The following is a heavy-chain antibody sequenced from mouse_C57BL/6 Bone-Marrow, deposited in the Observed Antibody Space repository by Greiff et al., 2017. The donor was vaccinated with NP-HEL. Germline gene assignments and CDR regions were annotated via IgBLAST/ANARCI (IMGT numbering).Heavy chain of an antibody. Sequence: VQLQESGAELVKPGASVKLSCKASGYTFTEYTIHWVKQRSGQGLEWIGWFYPGSGSIKYNEKFKDKATLTADKSSSTVYMELSRLTSEDSAVYFCARHENGNDYDAAWFAYWGQGTLVTVSA. D-gene: IGHD2-4*01. J-gene: IGHJ3*01. CDR1: GYTFTEYT. CDR2: FYPGSGSI. V-gene: IGHV1-62-2*01. CDR3: ARHENGNDYDAAWFAY.